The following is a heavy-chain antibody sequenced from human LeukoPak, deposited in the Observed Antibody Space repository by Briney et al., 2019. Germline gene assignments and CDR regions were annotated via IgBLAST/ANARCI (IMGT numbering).Heavy chain of an antibody. V-gene: IGHV3-9*01. CDR1: GFTFDDYG. CDR3: AKDIGGFWSGYSNFGY. Sequence: GRSLRLSCAASGFTFDDYGMHWVRQAPGKGLEWVSGISWNSGSIGYADSVKGRFTISRDNAKNSLYLQMNSLRAEDTALYYCAKDIGGFWSGYSNFGYWGQGTLVTVSS. D-gene: IGHD3-3*01. CDR2: ISWNSGSI. J-gene: IGHJ4*02.